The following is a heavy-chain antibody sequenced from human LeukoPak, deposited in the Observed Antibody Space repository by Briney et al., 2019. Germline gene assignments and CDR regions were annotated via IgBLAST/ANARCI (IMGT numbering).Heavy chain of an antibody. CDR3: AKIRAAAGTLCWFDP. V-gene: IGHV3-23*01. CDR2: ISGSGGST. Sequence: PGGSLRLSCAASGFTFSSYAMSWVRQAPGKGLEWVSAISGSGGSTYYADSVKGRFTISRDNSKNTLYLQMNSLRAEDTAVYYCAKIRAAAGTLCWFDPWGQGTLVTVSS. J-gene: IGHJ5*02. D-gene: IGHD6-13*01. CDR1: GFTFSSYA.